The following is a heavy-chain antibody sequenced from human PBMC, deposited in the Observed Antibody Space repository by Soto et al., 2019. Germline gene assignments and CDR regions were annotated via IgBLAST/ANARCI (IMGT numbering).Heavy chain of an antibody. V-gene: IGHV4-4*07. D-gene: IGHD6-13*01. J-gene: IGHJ5*02. CDR2: IHSSGST. CDR1: GASMNSYH. Sequence: SETLSLPCTVSGASMNSYHWSWIRQPAGKGLEWIGPIHSSGSTNYNPSLKSRVTMSVDTSKNQFSLRLMSLTAADTAVYYCARDQGVAAAGITWFDPWGQGSLVTVSS. CDR3: ARDQGVAAAGITWFDP.